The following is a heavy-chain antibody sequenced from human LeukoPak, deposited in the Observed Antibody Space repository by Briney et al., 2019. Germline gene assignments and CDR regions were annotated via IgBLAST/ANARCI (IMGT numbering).Heavy chain of an antibody. CDR3: AKVAWSYYYDSSGYSILDY. CDR1: GFTFSSYS. V-gene: IGHV3-48*01. J-gene: IGHJ4*02. D-gene: IGHD3-22*01. CDR2: ISSSSSTI. Sequence: GGSLRLSCAASGFTFSSYSMNWVRQAPGKGLEWVSYISSSSSTIYYADSVKGRFTISRDNSKNTLYLQMNSLRAEDTAVYYCAKVAWSYYYDSSGYSILDYWGQGTLVTVSS.